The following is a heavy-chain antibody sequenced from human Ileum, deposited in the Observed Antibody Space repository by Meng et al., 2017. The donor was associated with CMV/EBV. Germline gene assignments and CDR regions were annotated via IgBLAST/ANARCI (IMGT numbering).Heavy chain of an antibody. CDR1: GFSFSDAW. J-gene: IGHJ4*02. D-gene: IGHD6-13*01. Sequence: GGSLRLSCVASGFSFSDAWMSWVRQAPGKGLEWVGLIKSKADGGTPDYTAPVRGRFTISRDDSRNTLYLHLNSLQIKDTAVYYCAKTAAAGTGDYWGQGTLVTVSS. V-gene: IGHV3-15*01. CDR3: AKTAAAGTGDY. CDR2: IKSKADGGTP.